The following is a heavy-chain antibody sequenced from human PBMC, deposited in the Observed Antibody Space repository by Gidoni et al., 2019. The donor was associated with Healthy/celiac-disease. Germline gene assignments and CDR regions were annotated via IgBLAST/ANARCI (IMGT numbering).Heavy chain of an antibody. J-gene: IGHJ3*02. CDR1: AFTFSSYS. V-gene: IGHV3-21*01. D-gene: IGHD2-2*01. CDR2: ISSSSSYI. Sequence: ELQLVESVGGLVKPGGSLRLPCAASAFTFSSYSMNWVRPAPGKGLGWVSSISSSSSYIYYADSVKGRFTISRDNAKNSLYLQMNSLRAEDTAVYYCARRLGYCSSTSCYVRYDAFDIWGQGTMVTVFS. CDR3: ARRLGYCSSTSCYVRYDAFDI.